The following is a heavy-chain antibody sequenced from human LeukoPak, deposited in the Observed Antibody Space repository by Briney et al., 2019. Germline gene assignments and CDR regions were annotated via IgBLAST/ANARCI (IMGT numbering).Heavy chain of an antibody. Sequence: SQTLSLTCTVSGGSISSGGYYWSWIRQHPGKGLEWIGYIYYSGSTYYNPSLKSRVTISVDTSKNQFSLKLSSVTAADTAVYYRARGGGYYYDSSGYYCDYWGQGTLVTVSS. CDR3: ARGGGYYYDSSGYYCDY. CDR2: IYYSGST. D-gene: IGHD3-22*01. V-gene: IGHV4-31*03. CDR1: GGSISSGGYY. J-gene: IGHJ4*02.